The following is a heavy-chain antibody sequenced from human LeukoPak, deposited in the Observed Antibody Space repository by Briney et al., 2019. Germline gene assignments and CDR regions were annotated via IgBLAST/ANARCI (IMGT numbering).Heavy chain of an antibody. Sequence: GGSLRLSCAASGFTFSSYGMHWVRQAPGKGLEWVAFIRYDGSNKYYADSVKGRFTISRDNSKNTLYLQMNSLRAEDTGVYYCAKDQGIAAAGIDVDYWGQGTLVTVSS. D-gene: IGHD6-13*01. J-gene: IGHJ4*02. CDR3: AKDQGIAAAGIDVDY. CDR1: GFTFSSYG. V-gene: IGHV3-30*02. CDR2: IRYDGSNK.